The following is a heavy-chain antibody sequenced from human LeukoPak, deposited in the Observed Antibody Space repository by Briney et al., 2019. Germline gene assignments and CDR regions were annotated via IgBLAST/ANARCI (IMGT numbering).Heavy chain of an antibody. Sequence: GRSLRPSCAVSGFTFSSYAMHWVRQAPGKGLEWVAVISFDGSNKYYADSVKGRFTISRDNSKNTLYVQMNSLRAEDTAVYYCARDLPDKMTRAVEYWGQGTLVIVSS. V-gene: IGHV3-30*04. J-gene: IGHJ4*02. CDR3: ARDLPDKMTRAVEY. D-gene: IGHD4-11*01. CDR2: ISFDGSNK. CDR1: GFTFSSYA.